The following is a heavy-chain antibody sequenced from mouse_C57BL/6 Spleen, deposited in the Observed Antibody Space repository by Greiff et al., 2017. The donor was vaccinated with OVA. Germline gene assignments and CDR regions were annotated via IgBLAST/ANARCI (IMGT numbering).Heavy chain of an antibody. CDR2: ISGGSSPI. V-gene: IGHV5-17*01. CDR1: GLPFSDYG. Sequence: EVMLVESGGGLVKPGGSLKLSCAASGLPFSDYGMHWVRQAPEKGLGWVAYISGGSSPIYFAATVKGRFTISRDNAKNTLFLQRTSLRSEDTAMYYCARDSNYDYAMDYWGQGTSVTVSS. CDR3: ARDSNYDYAMDY. D-gene: IGHD2-5*01. J-gene: IGHJ4*01.